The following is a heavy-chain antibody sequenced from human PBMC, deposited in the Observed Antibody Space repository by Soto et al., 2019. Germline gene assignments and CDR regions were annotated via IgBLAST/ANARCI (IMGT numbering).Heavy chain of an antibody. CDR2: IIPIFGTA. CDR1: GGTFSSYA. J-gene: IGHJ6*02. D-gene: IGHD3-10*01. V-gene: IGHV1-69*01. CDR3: ARASSGGSGRGGMDV. Sequence: QVQLVQSGAEVKKPGSSVKVSCKASGGTFSSYAISWVRQAPGQGLEWMGGIIPIFGTANYAQKFQGRVTITADESTSTAYMELSSLRSKDTSGDYCARASSGGSGRGGMDVWGQGTTVTVSS.